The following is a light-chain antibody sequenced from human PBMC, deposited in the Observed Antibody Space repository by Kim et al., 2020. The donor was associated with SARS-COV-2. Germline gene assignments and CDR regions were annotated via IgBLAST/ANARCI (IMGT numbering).Light chain of an antibody. CDR2: DAS. Sequence: PGDRATLSCRASQSVSSYLAWYQQNPGQAPRLLIYDASNRATGIPARFSGSGSGTDFTLTISSLEPEDFAVYYCQQRSNWPPEITFGQGTRLEIK. CDR1: QSVSSY. V-gene: IGKV3-11*01. CDR3: QQRSNWPPEIT. J-gene: IGKJ5*01.